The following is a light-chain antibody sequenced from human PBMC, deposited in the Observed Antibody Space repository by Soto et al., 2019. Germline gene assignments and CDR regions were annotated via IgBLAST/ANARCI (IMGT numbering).Light chain of an antibody. V-gene: IGKV1-6*01. CDR2: AVS. J-gene: IGKJ4*01. CDR3: LQDHNLLT. Sequence: AIEMTQSPSSLSASVGDRVTITCRASQGIGSDLAWYQQRPGKAPKLLIYAVSSLQNGVPSRFSGSGSGTDFTLTFCSLQPEDFASYYCLQDHNLLTFGGGTKVETK. CDR1: QGIGSD.